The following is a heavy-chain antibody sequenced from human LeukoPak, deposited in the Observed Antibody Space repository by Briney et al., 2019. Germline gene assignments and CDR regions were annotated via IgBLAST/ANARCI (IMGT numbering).Heavy chain of an antibody. D-gene: IGHD3-10*01. CDR3: ARGGVLLWFGTGNYWFDP. V-gene: IGHV4-34*01. CDR2: INHSGST. CDR1: GGSFSGYY. Sequence: SETLSLTCAVYGGSFSGYYWSWIRQPPGKGLEWIGEINHSGSTNYNSSLKSRVTISVDTSKNQFSLKLSSVTAADTAVYYCARGGVLLWFGTGNYWFDPWGQGTLVTVSS. J-gene: IGHJ5*02.